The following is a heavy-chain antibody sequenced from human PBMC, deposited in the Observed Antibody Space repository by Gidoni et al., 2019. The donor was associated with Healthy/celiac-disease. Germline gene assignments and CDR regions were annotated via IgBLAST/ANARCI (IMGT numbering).Heavy chain of an antibody. CDR2: INHSGST. J-gene: IGHJ3*02. V-gene: IGHV4-34*01. CDR3: ARVLSVRGVIIIRLGAFDI. Sequence: QVQLQQWGAGLLKPSETLSLTCAVYGGSFSGYYWSWIRQPPGKGLEWIGEINHSGSTNYNPSLKSRVTISVDTSKNQFSLKLSSVTAADTAVYYCARVLSVRGVIIIRLGAFDIWGQGTMVTVSS. D-gene: IGHD3-10*01. CDR1: GGSFSGYY.